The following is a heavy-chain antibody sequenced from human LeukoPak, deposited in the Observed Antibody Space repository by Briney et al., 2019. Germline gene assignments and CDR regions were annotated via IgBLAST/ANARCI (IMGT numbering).Heavy chain of an antibody. V-gene: IGHV4-59*01. CDR3: AREYFSGSGSYEKWLDP. Sequence: SETLSLTCTVSGGSISTYYWSWIRQPPGKGLEWIGYIYYSGITNYNPSLKSRVTISVDTSKNQFSLKLSSVTAADTALYYCAREYFSGSGSYEKWLDPWGQGTLVTVSS. CDR1: GGSISTYY. D-gene: IGHD3-10*01. CDR2: IYYSGIT. J-gene: IGHJ5*02.